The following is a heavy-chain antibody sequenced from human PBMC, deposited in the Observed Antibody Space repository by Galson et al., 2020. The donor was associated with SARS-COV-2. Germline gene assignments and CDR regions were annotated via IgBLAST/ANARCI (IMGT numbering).Heavy chain of an antibody. J-gene: IGHJ4*02. D-gene: IGHD4-17*01. CDR2: IKQDGSEK. V-gene: IGHV3-7*01. CDR3: ARGTTVTTNGPADY. CDR1: GFTFSSYW. Sequence: GESLKISCVASGFTFSSYWMSWVRQAPGKGLEWVANIKQDGSEKYYVDSVKGRFTISRDNAKNSLYLQMNGLRIDDTSVYYCARGTTVTTNGPADYWGQGTLVTVSS.